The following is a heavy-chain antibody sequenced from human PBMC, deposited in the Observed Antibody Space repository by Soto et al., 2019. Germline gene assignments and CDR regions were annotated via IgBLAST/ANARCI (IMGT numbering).Heavy chain of an antibody. CDR2: IASDGSEK. D-gene: IGHD3-16*01. V-gene: IGHV3-30*18. CDR1: GFTFSAYG. Sequence: QVQLVQSGGGVVQPGRSLKLSCVASGFTFSAYGMHWVRQAVGKGPEWVAVIASDGSEKYYADSVKGRFTISRDNSRDTLFLQMNSLRVEDTAVYYCAKNDDSFDYWGQGTLVTVSS. CDR3: AKNDDSFDY. J-gene: IGHJ4*02.